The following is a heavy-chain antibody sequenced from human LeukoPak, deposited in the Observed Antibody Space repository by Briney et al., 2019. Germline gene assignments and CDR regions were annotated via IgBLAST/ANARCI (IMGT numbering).Heavy chain of an antibody. CDR2: ISSSDSTI. D-gene: IGHD3-3*01. CDR3: AGDGFWSGSYEVRWFDP. Sequence: GGSLRLSCAASGFTFSSYEMNWVRQAPGKGLEWVSYISSSDSTIYYADSVKGRFTISRDNAKNSLYLQMNSLRAEDTAVYYCAGDGFWSGSYEVRWFDPWGQGTLVTVSS. J-gene: IGHJ5*02. V-gene: IGHV3-48*03. CDR1: GFTFSSYE.